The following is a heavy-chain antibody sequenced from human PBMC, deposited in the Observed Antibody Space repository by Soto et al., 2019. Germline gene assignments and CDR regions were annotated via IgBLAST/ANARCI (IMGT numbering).Heavy chain of an antibody. D-gene: IGHD3-22*01. J-gene: IGHJ6*02. Sequence: GGSLRLSCAASGFTFSSYGMHWVRQAPGKGLEWVAVISYDGSNKYYADSVKGRFTISRDNSKNTLYLQMNSLRAEDTAVYYCAKDRSTASDSSGYYVYYYYGMDVWGQGTTVTVSS. CDR3: AKDRSTASDSSGYYVYYYYGMDV. CDR2: ISYDGSNK. V-gene: IGHV3-30*18. CDR1: GFTFSSYG.